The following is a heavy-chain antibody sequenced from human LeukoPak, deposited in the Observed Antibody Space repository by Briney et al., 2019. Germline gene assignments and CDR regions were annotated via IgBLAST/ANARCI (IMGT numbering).Heavy chain of an antibody. D-gene: IGHD3-16*02. J-gene: IGHJ5*02. Sequence: ASVKVSCKASGFTFTNYNMHWVRQAPGQGLEWMGIINPSGGSTNYAQNFQARVTMTRDTSTSTAYMELSRLRSDDTAVYYCARGPMITFGGVIANWFDPWGQGTLVTVSS. CDR3: ARGPMITFGGVIANWFDP. CDR2: INPSGGST. CDR1: GFTFTNYN. V-gene: IGHV1-46*01.